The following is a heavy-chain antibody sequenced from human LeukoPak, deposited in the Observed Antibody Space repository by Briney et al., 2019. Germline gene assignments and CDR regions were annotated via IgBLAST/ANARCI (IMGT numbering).Heavy chain of an antibody. J-gene: IGHJ5*02. Sequence: SVKVSCKASGGTFSSYAISWVRQAPGQGLEWMGGIVPIFGTANYAQKFQGRVTITADESTSTAYMELSSLRSEDTAVYYCARVGYCSSASCYSGWFDPWGQGTLVTVSS. V-gene: IGHV1-69*13. CDR3: ARVGYCSSASCYSGWFDP. CDR1: GGTFSSYA. D-gene: IGHD2-2*02. CDR2: IVPIFGTA.